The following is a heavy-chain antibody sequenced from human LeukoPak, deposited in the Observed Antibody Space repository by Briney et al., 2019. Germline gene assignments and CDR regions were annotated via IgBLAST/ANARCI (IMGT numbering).Heavy chain of an antibody. V-gene: IGHV4-31*03. J-gene: IGHJ4*02. CDR1: GGSISSGGYY. CDR3: ASGASDELMTYYFDY. CDR2: IYYSGST. Sequence: SETLSLTCTVSGGSISSGGYYWSWIRQHPGKGLEWIGYIYYSGSTYYNPSLKSRVTMSVDTSKNQFSLELSSVTAADTAVYYCASGASDELMTYYFDYWGQGTLVTVSS. D-gene: IGHD4/OR15-4a*01.